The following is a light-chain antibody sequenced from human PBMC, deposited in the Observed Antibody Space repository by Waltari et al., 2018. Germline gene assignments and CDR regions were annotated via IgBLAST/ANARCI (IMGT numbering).Light chain of an antibody. V-gene: IGLV3-21*02. Sequence: YVLTQPPSVSAAPGQTATISCGGDNIRSKSVNWYQQRPGQAPVLVVYDDTDRPSGSPGRFSGCNSGNTATLSIRRVEAGDEADYYCQVWDSPTDHIVFGGGTKLTVL. CDR3: QVWDSPTDHIV. J-gene: IGLJ2*01. CDR1: NIRSKS. CDR2: DDT.